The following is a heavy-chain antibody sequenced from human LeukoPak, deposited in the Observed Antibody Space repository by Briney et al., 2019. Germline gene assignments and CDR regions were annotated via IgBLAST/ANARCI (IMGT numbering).Heavy chain of an antibody. D-gene: IGHD4-17*01. CDR3: ARHVGGCNGETFVGDWYFDL. CDR2: FYSTGSS. V-gene: IGHV4-59*08. J-gene: IGHJ2*01. CDR1: GDSINAYY. Sequence: PSQTLSLTCTVTGDSINAYYWSWVRQPPGMGLEWIGYFYSTGSSNYNPSLKSRVTMSKDTSKNQFSLKLTSVSAADTAIYYCARHVGGCNGETFVGDWYFDLWGRGTLVAVSS.